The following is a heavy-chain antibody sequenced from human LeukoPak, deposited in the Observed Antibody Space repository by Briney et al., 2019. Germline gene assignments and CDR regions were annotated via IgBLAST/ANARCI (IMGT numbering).Heavy chain of an antibody. CDR2: INPSDGST. J-gene: IGHJ3*02. D-gene: IGHD1-26*01. CDR3: ALPGATRGIDAFDI. CDR1: GYTFTSYY. Sequence: ASVKVSCTASGYTFTSYYMHWVRQAPGQGLEWMGIINPSDGSTNYAQKFQGRVTMTRDMSTSTVYMELSSLRSEDTAVYYCALPGATRGIDAFDIWGQGTMVTVSS. V-gene: IGHV1-46*01.